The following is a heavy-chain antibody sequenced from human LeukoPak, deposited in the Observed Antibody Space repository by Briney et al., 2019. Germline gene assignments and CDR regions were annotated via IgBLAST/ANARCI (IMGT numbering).Heavy chain of an antibody. CDR2: ISGSGDRT. V-gene: IGHV3-23*01. J-gene: IGHJ4*02. CDR3: AKEGFARGGYDLFQ. CDR1: GFTFNIYA. D-gene: IGHD5-12*01. Sequence: GGSLRLSCAASGFTFNIYAMTWVRQAPGKGLEWVSGISGSGDRTYYVDSVKGRFTISRDNSRNTLYLQLNSLRAEDTALYYCAKEGFARGGYDLFQWGQGTLVTVSS.